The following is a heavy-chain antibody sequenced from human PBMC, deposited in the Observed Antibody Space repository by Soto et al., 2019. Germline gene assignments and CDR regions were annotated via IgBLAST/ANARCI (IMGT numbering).Heavy chain of an antibody. J-gene: IGHJ5*02. CDR2: INAKSGGT. V-gene: IGHV1-2*02. Sequence: VQLVQSGAEVKKPGASVKVSCKASGHTLTGYYVQWVRQAPGQGLEWMGWINAKSGGTKYAQKFQGRVTMTRDTSISTVYMELSRLRSDDTAVYYCARLPDYYGSGTFTFDPWGQGTLVIVSS. CDR1: GHTLTGYY. D-gene: IGHD3-10*01. CDR3: ARLPDYYGSGTFTFDP.